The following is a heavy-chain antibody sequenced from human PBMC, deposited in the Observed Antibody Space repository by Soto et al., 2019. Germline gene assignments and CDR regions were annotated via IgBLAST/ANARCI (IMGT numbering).Heavy chain of an antibody. CDR2: INAGNGNT. D-gene: IGHD2-2*02. CDR3: ARDRASCCYTSLPDYYYYGMGV. J-gene: IGHJ6*04. CDR1: GYTFTSYA. Sequence: ASVKVSCKASGYTFTSYAMHWVRQAPGQRLEWMGWINAGNGNTKYSQKFQGRVTITRDTSASTAYMELSSLRSEDTAVYYCARDRASCCYTSLPDYYYYGMGVWGEGTTVTVSS. V-gene: IGHV1-3*01.